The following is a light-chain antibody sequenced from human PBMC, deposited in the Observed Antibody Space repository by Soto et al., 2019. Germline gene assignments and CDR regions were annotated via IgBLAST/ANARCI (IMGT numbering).Light chain of an antibody. J-gene: IGLJ1*01. Sequence: QSVLTQPPSASGTPGQRVTISCSGSSSNIGSNTVNWYQQLPGTAPKLLIFSNSQRPSGVPDRFSGSKSGTSASLAISGLQSEDEADYYCAAWYDSLDGYVFGTGTKVTVL. V-gene: IGLV1-44*01. CDR3: AAWYDSLDGYV. CDR1: SSNIGSNT. CDR2: SNS.